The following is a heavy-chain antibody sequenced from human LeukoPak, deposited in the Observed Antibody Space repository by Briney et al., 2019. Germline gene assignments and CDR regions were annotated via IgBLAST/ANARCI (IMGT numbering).Heavy chain of an antibody. CDR1: GGSISSSNFY. V-gene: IGHV4-39*01. D-gene: IGHD3-10*01. J-gene: IGHJ5*02. Sequence: PSETLSLTCTVSGGSISSSNFYWGWIRQPPGKGLEWIGSIYYSGSTYYNPSLKSRVSISVDTSKNQFSLKLSSVTAADTAVYYCARHYYSSMVRGYRFDPWGQGTLVTVSS. CDR3: ARHYYSSMVRGYRFDP. CDR2: IYYSGST.